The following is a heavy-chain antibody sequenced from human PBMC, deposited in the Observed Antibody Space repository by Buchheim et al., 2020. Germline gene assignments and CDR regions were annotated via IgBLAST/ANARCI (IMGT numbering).Heavy chain of an antibody. CDR1: GFTFRSYG. V-gene: IGHV3-30*18. D-gene: IGHD2-21*02. J-gene: IGHJ6*03. CDR3: ANSRVVTAISDYDMDV. Sequence: QVQLVESGGGVVQPGRSLRLSCAASGFTFRSYGMHWVRQAPGKGLEWVAVISYDGSNKYYADSVKGRFTIPRDNSKNTLYLQMNSLSAEDTAVYYCANSRVVTAISDYDMDVWGKGTT. CDR2: ISYDGSNK.